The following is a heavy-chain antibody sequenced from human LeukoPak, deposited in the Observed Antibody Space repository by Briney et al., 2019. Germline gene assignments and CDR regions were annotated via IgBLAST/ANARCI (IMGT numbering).Heavy chain of an antibody. CDR3: ARVTRTTELLWERGNWFDP. D-gene: IGHD1/OR15-1a*01. Sequence: SETLSLTCAVYGGSFSGYYWSWIRQTPGKGLEWIGEINHSGNTNYNPSLKSRVTISVDTSKNQFSLKLSSVTAADTAVYYCARVTRTTELLWERGNWFDPWGQGTLVTVSS. CDR1: GGSFSGYY. V-gene: IGHV4-34*01. CDR2: INHSGNT. J-gene: IGHJ5*02.